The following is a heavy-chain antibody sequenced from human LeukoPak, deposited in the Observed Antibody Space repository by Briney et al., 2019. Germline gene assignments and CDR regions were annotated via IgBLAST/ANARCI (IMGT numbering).Heavy chain of an antibody. CDR3: ARSSGQSPPSDY. D-gene: IGHD3-22*01. CDR2: IWYDGSNK. Sequence: PGRSLRLSCAASGFTFSSYGMHWVRQAPGKGLEWVAVIWYDGSNKYYADSVKGRFTISRDNSKNTLYLQMNSLRAEDTAVYYCARSSGQSPPSDYWGQGTLATVSS. V-gene: IGHV3-33*01. J-gene: IGHJ4*02. CDR1: GFTFSSYG.